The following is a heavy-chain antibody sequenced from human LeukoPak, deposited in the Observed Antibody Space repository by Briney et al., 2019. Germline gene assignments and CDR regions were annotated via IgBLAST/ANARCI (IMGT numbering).Heavy chain of an antibody. CDR3: TRGPLGIFGVVTPDY. J-gene: IGHJ4*02. CDR2: ISSSSIYK. D-gene: IGHD3-3*01. CDR1: GFTFRSYS. Sequence: GGSLRLSCAASGFTFRSYSMNWVRQAPGKGLEWVSSISSSSIYKYYADSVKGRFTISRDNAKNSLYLQMNSLRAEDTAVYYCTRGPLGIFGVVTPDYWGQGTLVTVPS. V-gene: IGHV3-21*01.